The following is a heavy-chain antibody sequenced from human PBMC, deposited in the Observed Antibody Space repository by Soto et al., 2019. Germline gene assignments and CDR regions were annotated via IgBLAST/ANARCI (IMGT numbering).Heavy chain of an antibody. CDR3: ASGASSWSPYFFDS. V-gene: IGHV1-69*01. Sequence: QAQVVQSGAEVRKPGSSVKLSCKASEGTFNSYAIAWVRQAPGQGLEWIGGIIPYYNTLNYAQKFQDRVTITADDSTNTVYMRLSSLRSDDTAVYFCASGASSWSPYFFDSWAQGTLFTVSS. J-gene: IGHJ4*02. CDR2: IIPYYNTL. CDR1: EGTFNSYA. D-gene: IGHD6-13*01.